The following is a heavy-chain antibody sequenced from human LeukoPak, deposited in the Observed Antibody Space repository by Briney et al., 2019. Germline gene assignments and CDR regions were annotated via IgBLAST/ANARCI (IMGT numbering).Heavy chain of an antibody. CDR2: ISHSGST. CDR3: ARGSVVVPAAILGVGTMYNWFDP. J-gene: IGHJ5*02. CDR1: GGSFSGYY. D-gene: IGHD2-2*02. Sequence: SETLSLTCAVYGGSFSGYYWSWIRQPPGKGLEWIGEISHSGSTNYNPSLKSRVTISVDTSKNQFSLKLSSVTAADTAVYYCARGSVVVPAAILGVGTMYNWFDPWGQGTLVTVS. V-gene: IGHV4-34*01.